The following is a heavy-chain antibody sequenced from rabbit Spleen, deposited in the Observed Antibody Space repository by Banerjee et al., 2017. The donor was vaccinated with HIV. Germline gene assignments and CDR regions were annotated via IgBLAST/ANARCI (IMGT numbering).Heavy chain of an antibody. Sequence: QLRETGGGLVQPGGSLTLSCKASGFDFSSYYMSWVRQAPGKGLEWIGYIDPVFGITYYANWVNGRFSISRENAQNTVFLQMTSLTAADTATYFCARDGAGGSYFALWGQGTLVTVS. CDR2: IDPVFGIT. CDR3: ARDGAGGSYFAL. D-gene: IGHD8-1*01. CDR1: GFDFSSYY. V-gene: IGHV1S7*01. J-gene: IGHJ6*01.